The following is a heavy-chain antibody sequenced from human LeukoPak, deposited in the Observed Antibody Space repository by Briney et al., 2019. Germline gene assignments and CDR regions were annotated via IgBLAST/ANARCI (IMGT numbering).Heavy chain of an antibody. J-gene: IGHJ3*02. CDR1: GGSISSYY. V-gene: IGHV4-4*07. CDR3: ARAMGPSGAFDI. D-gene: IGHD3-16*01. CDR2: IYPTGST. Sequence: SETLSLTCTVSGGSISSYYWSWIRQPAGRGLEWIGRIYPTGSTDYTPSLKSRVSMSADTSKNLFSLKLSSVTAADTAVYYCARAMGPSGAFDIWGQGTMVTVSS.